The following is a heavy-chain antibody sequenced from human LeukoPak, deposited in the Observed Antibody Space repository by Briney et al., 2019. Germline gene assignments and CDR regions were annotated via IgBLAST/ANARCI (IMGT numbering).Heavy chain of an antibody. CDR3: AKGAGGFSYYNWFDP. V-gene: IGHV4-39*07. J-gene: IGHJ5*02. CDR2: IYYSGTT. D-gene: IGHD5-18*01. Sequence: SETLSLTCTVSGGSISSSPYYWGWIRQPPGKGLGWIGSIYYSGTTHYSPSLESRVTISVDTSKNQFSLKVASVTAADTAIYYCAKGAGGFSYYNWFDPWGQGTLVTVSS. CDR1: GGSISSSPYY.